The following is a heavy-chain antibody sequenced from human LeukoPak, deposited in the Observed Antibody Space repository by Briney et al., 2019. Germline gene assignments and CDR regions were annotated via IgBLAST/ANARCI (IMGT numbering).Heavy chain of an antibody. Sequence: SQTLSLTCAVSGGSISSGGYSWSWIRQPPGKGLEWIGYIYYSGSTYYNPSLKSRVTISVDTSKNQFSLKLSSVTAADTAVYYCARGLVNGGPKYSSSWSYRWRHHFDYWGQGTLVTVSS. V-gene: IGHV4-30-2*01. CDR1: GGSISSGGYS. CDR3: ARGLVNGGPKYSSSWSYRWRHHFDY. J-gene: IGHJ4*02. D-gene: IGHD6-13*01. CDR2: IYYSGST.